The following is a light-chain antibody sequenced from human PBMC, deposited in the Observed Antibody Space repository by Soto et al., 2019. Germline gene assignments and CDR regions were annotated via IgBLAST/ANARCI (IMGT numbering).Light chain of an antibody. CDR2: AAS. J-gene: IGKJ4*01. Sequence: DIQMTQSPSSLSASVGDRVTITSRASQSISSYLNWYQQKPGKAPKLLIYAASSLQSGVPSRFSGSGSGTDFTLTISSLQPEDFATYYCQQSYSTPLTFRGGTKVEIK. V-gene: IGKV1-39*01. CDR3: QQSYSTPLT. CDR1: QSISSY.